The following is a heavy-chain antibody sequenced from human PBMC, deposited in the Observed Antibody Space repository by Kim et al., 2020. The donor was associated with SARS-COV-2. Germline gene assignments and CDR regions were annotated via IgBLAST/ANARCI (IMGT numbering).Heavy chain of an antibody. D-gene: IGHD3-3*01. CDR1: GFTFSSYS. CDR3: ARDLLEYAPV. V-gene: IGHV3-48*04. CDR2: ISSSSSTI. J-gene: IGHJ3*01. Sequence: GGSLRLSCAASGFTFSSYSMNWVRQAPGKGLEWVSYISSSSSTIYYADSVKGRFTISRDNAKNSLYLQMNSLRAEDTAVYYCARDLLEYAPVWGQGTMVTVSS.